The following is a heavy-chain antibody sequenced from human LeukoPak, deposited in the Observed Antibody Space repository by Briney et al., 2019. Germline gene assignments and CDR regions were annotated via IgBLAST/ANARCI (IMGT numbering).Heavy chain of an antibody. CDR2: IYSGGST. CDR3: ARGVVFIAAAGGYYFDY. CDR1: GFTISSNY. J-gene: IGHJ4*02. Sequence: GGFLRLSCAASGFTISSNYMSWVRQAPGKGLEWVSVIYSGGSTYYADSVKGRFTISRDNSKNTLYLQMNSLRAEDTAVYYCARGVVFIAAAGGYYFDYWGQGTLVTVSS. V-gene: IGHV3-53*01. D-gene: IGHD6-13*01.